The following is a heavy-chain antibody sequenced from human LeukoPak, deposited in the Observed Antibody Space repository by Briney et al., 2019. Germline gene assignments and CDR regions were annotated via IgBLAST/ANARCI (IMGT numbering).Heavy chain of an antibody. CDR3: VRGAYSSSWLNFDY. Sequence: GRTLRLSCAASGFTFSSYAMHWVRQAPGKGLEWVALIPYDGSNKYYADSVKGRFTVSRDNSKNTLYLRMNSLRAEDTAVYYCVRGAYSSSWLNFDYWGQGTLVTVSS. V-gene: IGHV3-30*04. D-gene: IGHD6-13*01. CDR1: GFTFSSYA. J-gene: IGHJ4*02. CDR2: IPYDGSNK.